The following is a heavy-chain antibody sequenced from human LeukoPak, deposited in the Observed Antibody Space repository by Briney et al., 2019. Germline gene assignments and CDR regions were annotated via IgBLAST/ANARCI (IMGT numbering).Heavy chain of an antibody. CDR3: VRDTQWELLAQ. D-gene: IGHD1-26*01. CDR2: ISSSSGYI. CDR1: GFVFSDYS. V-gene: IGHV3-21*01. J-gene: IGHJ4*02. Sequence: GGSLRLSCAASGFVFSDYSMHWVRQAPGKGLEWVSCISSSSGYIFYADSVKGRFTVSRDNAKNSLFLHTNRLGVEDTAIYFCVRDTQWELLAQWGQGTVVTVSS.